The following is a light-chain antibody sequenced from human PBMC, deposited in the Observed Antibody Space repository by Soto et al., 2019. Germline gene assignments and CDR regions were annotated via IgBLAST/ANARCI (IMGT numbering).Light chain of an antibody. CDR3: QQYNKWPPYT. J-gene: IGKJ2*01. Sequence: EIVMTQSPATLSVSPGERATLSCRASQSVSSNLAWYQQKPGQAPRLLIFGASTRATRIPARFSGSGSGTEFTLPISLLQPEDFAVYYGQQYNKWPPYTFGQGTKLEIK. CDR1: QSVSSN. V-gene: IGKV3-15*01. CDR2: GAS.